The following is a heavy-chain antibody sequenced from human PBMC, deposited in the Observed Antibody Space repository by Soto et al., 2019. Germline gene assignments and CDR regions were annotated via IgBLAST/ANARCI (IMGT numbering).Heavy chain of an antibody. CDR2: IWYDGSNK. V-gene: IGHV3-33*01. D-gene: IGHD6-13*01. CDR1: GFTFSSYG. CDR3: ARDLKQQLVAPYYFGMDL. J-gene: IGHJ6*02. Sequence: GGSLRLSCAASGFTFSSYGMHWVRQAPGKGLEWVAVIWYDGSNKYYADSVKGRFTISRDNSKNTLYLQMNSLRAEDTAVYYCARDLKQQLVAPYYFGMDLWGEGPTITVTS.